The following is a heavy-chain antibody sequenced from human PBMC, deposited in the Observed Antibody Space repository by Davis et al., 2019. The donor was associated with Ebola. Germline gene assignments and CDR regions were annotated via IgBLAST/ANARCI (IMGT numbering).Heavy chain of an antibody. V-gene: IGHV3-7*04. D-gene: IGHD5-12*01. Sequence: GGSLRLSCAASGFTFSSYAMSWVRQAPGKGLEWVANIKQDGSEKYYVDSVRGRFTISRDNSKNTVYLQMTSLRAEDTAVYYCAKDQGSRGYHSAFEYWGQGTLVTVSS. CDR1: GFTFSSYA. J-gene: IGHJ4*02. CDR3: AKDQGSRGYHSAFEY. CDR2: IKQDGSEK.